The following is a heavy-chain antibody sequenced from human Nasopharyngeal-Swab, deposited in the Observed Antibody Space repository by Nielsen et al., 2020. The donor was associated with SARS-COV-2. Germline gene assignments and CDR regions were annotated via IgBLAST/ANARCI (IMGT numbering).Heavy chain of an antibody. Sequence: GESLKISCAASGFTIPSYAIHWVRQAPGKGLEYVSAISLSGGMPYYANSVKGRFTISRDSSKNTLYLQMGSVRAEDMAVYYCARVPYSPYEGGQYHYYGLDVWGQGTTVTVSS. D-gene: IGHD4-11*01. CDR3: ARVPYSPYEGGQYHYYGLDV. V-gene: IGHV3-64*01. CDR2: ISLSGGMP. J-gene: IGHJ6*02. CDR1: GFTIPSYA.